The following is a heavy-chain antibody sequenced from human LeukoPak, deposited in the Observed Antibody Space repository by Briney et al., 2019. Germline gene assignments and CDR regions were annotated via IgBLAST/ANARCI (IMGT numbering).Heavy chain of an antibody. V-gene: IGHV1-69*13. CDR2: IIPIFGTA. Sequence: GASVKVSCKASGYTFTGYYMHWVRQAPGQGLEWMGGIIPIFGTANYAQKFQGRVTITADESTSTAYMELSSLRSEDTALYYCARGMLRQPPDYWGQGMLVTVSS. J-gene: IGHJ4*02. CDR3: ARGMLRQPPDY. CDR1: GYTFTGYY. D-gene: IGHD3-10*02.